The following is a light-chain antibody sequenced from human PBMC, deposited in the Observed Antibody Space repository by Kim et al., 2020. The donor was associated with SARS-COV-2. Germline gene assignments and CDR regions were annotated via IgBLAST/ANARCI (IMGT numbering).Light chain of an antibody. CDR1: QSVSSSD. J-gene: IGKJ2*01. V-gene: IGKV3-20*01. Sequence: SPGERATLACRASQSVSSSDLAWYQQKPGQAPRLLIYGASSRATGIPGRFSGSGSGTDFTLTISRLEPEDFSVYYCQQYGSSPMYTFGQGTKLEI. CDR3: QQYGSSPMYT. CDR2: GAS.